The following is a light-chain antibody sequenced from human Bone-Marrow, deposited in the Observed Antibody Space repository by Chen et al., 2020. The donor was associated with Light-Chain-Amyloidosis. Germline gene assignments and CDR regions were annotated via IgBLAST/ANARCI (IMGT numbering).Light chain of an antibody. V-gene: IGLV3-25*03. J-gene: IGLJ2*01. Sequence: ITCSGDDLPTKYAYWYQQKPGQAPVLVINRDTERPSGISERFSGSSSGTTATLTISGVQAEDEADYHCQSADSSGTYEVIFGGGTKLTVL. CDR2: RDT. CDR1: DLPTKY. CDR3: QSADSSGTYEVI.